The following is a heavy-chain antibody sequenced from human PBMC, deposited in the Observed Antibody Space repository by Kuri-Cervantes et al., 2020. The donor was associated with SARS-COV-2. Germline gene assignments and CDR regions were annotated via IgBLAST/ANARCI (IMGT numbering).Heavy chain of an antibody. CDR2: IYYSANT. CDR1: GGSIHSSPYY. CDR3: ARHDGGYFDY. J-gene: IGHJ4*02. D-gene: IGHD3-10*01. V-gene: IGHV4-39*01. Sequence: GSLRLFCTVSGGSIHSSPYYWGWIRQPPGQGLEWIGSIYYSANTYFNPSLKSRVTMSVDTSRNQFSLRLSSVTGADTAVYYCARHDGGYFDYWGQGTLVTVSS.